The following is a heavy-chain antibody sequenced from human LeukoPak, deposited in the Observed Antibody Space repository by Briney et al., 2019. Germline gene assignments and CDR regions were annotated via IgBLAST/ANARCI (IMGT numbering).Heavy chain of an antibody. CDR2: ISSSSSTI. Sequence: GGSLRLSCAASGFTFSSYSMNWVRQAPGKGLEWVSYISSSSSTIYYADSVKGRFTISGDNAKNSLYLQMNSLRAEDTAVYYCARGGSGWFEYFQHWGQGTLVTVSS. J-gene: IGHJ1*01. CDR3: ARGGSGWFEYFQH. CDR1: GFTFSSYS. V-gene: IGHV3-48*01. D-gene: IGHD6-19*01.